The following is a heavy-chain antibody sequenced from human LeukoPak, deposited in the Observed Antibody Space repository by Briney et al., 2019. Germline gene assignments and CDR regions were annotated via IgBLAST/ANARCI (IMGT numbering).Heavy chain of an antibody. CDR3: ARSNQADDC. J-gene: IGHJ4*02. CDR1: GFTFSSYW. V-gene: IGHV3-74*01. D-gene: IGHD1-14*01. Sequence: GGTLRLSCAASGFTFSSYWMHWVRQVPGKGLVWVARINPGGSSITYADSVKGRFTISRDNAKNTLYLQMDSLRAEDTGVYYCARSNQADDCWGQGTLVTVSS. CDR2: INPGGSSI.